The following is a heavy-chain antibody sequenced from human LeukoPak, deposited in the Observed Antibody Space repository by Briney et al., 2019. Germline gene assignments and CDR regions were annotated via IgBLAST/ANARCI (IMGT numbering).Heavy chain of an antibody. CDR2: IRYDGSNK. CDR1: GFTFSSYG. V-gene: IGHV3-30*02. CDR3: ARVMGRYCSSTSCYVDY. D-gene: IGHD2-2*01. J-gene: IGHJ4*02. Sequence: GGSLRLSCAASGFTFSSYGMHWVRQAPGKGLEWVAFIRYDGSNKYYADSVKGRFTISRDNSKNTLYLQMNSLRAEDTAVYYCARVMGRYCSSTSCYVDYWGQGTLLTVSS.